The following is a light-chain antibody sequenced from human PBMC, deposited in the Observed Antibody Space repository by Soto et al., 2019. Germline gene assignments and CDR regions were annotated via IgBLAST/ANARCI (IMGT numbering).Light chain of an antibody. Sequence: QPVLTQPASVSGSPGQSITISCTGTTSDVGTYNLVSWYQHHPGKAPQLIIFEVTKRPSGVSDRFSGSKSGNTASLTISGLLGEDEADYYCCSFAGRSPPTAVFGTGTKLTVL. CDR1: TSDVGTYNL. J-gene: IGLJ1*01. V-gene: IGLV2-23*02. CDR2: EVT. CDR3: CSFAGRSPPTAV.